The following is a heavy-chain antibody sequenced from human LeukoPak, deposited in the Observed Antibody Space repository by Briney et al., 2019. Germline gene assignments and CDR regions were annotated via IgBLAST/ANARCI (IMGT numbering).Heavy chain of an antibody. CDR2: FDPEDGET. V-gene: IGHV1-24*01. D-gene: IGHD6-13*01. Sequence: AASVKVSCKVSGYTLTELSMHSVRQAPGKGLEWMGGFDPEDGETIYAQKFQGRVTMTEDTSTDTAYMELSSLRSQDTAVYYCATGKSGASLVPAPLDYWGQGTLVTVSS. CDR1: GYTLTELS. CDR3: ATGKSGASLVPAPLDY. J-gene: IGHJ4*02.